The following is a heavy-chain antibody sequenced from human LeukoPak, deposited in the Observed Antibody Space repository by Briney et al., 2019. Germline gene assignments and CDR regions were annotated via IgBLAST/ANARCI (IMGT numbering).Heavy chain of an antibody. CDR2: ISGSGGST. J-gene: IGHJ4*02. CDR1: GFTFSSYA. V-gene: IGHV3-23*01. CDR3: AKDLLRITMVRGVIT. Sequence: GGSLRLSCAASGFTFSSYAMSWVRQAPGKGLEWVSTISGSGGSTYYADSVKGRFTISRDNSKNTLYLQMNSLRAEDTAVYYCAKDLLRITMVRGVITWGQGTLVTVSS. D-gene: IGHD3-10*01.